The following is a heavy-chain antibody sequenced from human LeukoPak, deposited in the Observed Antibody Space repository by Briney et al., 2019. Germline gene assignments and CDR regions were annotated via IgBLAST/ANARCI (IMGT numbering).Heavy chain of an antibody. Sequence: VASVKVSCKASGGTFSSYAISWVRQAPGQGLEWMGWINPNSGGTNYAQKFQGRVTMTRDTSISTAYMELSRLRSDDTAVYYCARDKYSSSWYNFDYWGQGTLVTVSS. D-gene: IGHD6-13*01. J-gene: IGHJ4*02. CDR3: ARDKYSSSWYNFDY. CDR2: INPNSGGT. CDR1: GGTFSSYA. V-gene: IGHV1-2*02.